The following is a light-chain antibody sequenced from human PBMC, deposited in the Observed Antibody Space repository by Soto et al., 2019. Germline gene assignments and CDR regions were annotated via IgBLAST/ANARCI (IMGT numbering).Light chain of an antibody. V-gene: IGKV1-5*01. CDR1: QSIRRW. CDR2: DAS. CDR3: QHYNSYSMYT. J-gene: IGKJ2*01. Sequence: DIQMTQSPSTLSASLGDRVTITCRASQSIRRWLAWYQQKPGKAPKVLIYDASNLESGVTSRFSGSGSGTEFTLTIISLQPDDFATYYCQHYNSYSMYTFGQGTKVDIK.